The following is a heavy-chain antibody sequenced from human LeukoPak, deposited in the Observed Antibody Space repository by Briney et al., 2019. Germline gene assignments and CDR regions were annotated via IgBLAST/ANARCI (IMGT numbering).Heavy chain of an antibody. CDR3: ARSRRLSTVTTRYYFDY. CDR2: IYHSGST. CDR1: GYSISSGYY. Sequence: PSETLSLTCTVSGYSISSGYYWGWIRQPPGKGLEWIGSIYHSGSTYYNPSLKSRVTISVDTSKNQFSLKLSSVTAADTAVYYCARSRRLSTVTTRYYFDYWGQGTLVTVSS. D-gene: IGHD4-17*01. V-gene: IGHV4-38-2*02. J-gene: IGHJ4*02.